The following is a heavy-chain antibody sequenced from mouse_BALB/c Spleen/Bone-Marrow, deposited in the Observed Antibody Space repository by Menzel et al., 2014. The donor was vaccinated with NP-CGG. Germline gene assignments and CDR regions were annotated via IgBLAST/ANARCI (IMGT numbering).Heavy chain of an antibody. J-gene: IGHJ3*01. V-gene: IGHV4-1*02. D-gene: IGHD1-1*01. CDR3: ARLSYYGRFDY. Sequence: EVQLQHSGGGLVQPGGSLKLSCAASGFDFSRYWMRWVRQAQGKGLEWIGEINPDSSTINYTPSLKDKFIISRDNAKNTLYLQMSRVRSEDTAVYYCARLSYYGRFDYWGQGTLVTVSA. CDR1: GFDFSRYW. CDR2: INPDSSTI.